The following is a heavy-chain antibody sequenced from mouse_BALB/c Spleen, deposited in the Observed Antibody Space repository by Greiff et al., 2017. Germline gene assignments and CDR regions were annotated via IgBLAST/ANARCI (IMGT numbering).Heavy chain of an antibody. Sequence: EVKLMESGGGLVQPGGSMKLSCVASGFTFSSYAMSWVRQTPEKRLEWVASISSGGSTYYPDSVKGRFTISRDNARNILYLQMSSLRSEDTAMYYCARGDYYGSDYWGQGTTLTVSS. D-gene: IGHD1-2*01. CDR1: GFTFSSYA. CDR2: ISSGGST. V-gene: IGHV5-6-5*01. CDR3: ARGDYYGSDY. J-gene: IGHJ2*01.